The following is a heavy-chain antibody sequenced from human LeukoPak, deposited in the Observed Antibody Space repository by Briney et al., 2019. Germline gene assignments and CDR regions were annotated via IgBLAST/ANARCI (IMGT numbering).Heavy chain of an antibody. CDR3: AKDLKSMVRGACMDA. V-gene: IGHV3-30*18. Sequence: PGVSLRLSCAASGFTFSSYGMHWVPQAPGKGREWVAVITYDGYYKYYADSVKGRFTISSDNSKNTLFLQMNSLRAEDTAVYYCAKDLKSMVRGACMDAWGQGTTVTVP. D-gene: IGHD3-10*01. CDR2: ITYDGYYK. CDR1: GFTFSSYG. J-gene: IGHJ6*02.